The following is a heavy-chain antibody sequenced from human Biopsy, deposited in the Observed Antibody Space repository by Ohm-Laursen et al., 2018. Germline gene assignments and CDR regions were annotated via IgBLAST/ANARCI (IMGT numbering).Heavy chain of an antibody. CDR3: ARDRGGARYGMDV. J-gene: IGHJ6*02. CDR1: GFTFDDYG. V-gene: IGHV3-9*01. CDR2: IRRNSAII. Sequence: SLRLSYSASGFTFDDYGMHWVRQPPGKGLEWVSGIRRNSAIIDYADSVRGRFTISRDNARRFLFLQMNNLKSEDTAFYYCARDRGGARYGMDVWGRGTTVTISS. D-gene: IGHD1-26*01.